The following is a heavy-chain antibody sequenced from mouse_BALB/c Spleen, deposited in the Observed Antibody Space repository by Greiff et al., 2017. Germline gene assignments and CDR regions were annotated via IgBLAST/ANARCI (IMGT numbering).Heavy chain of an antibody. V-gene: IGHV1-67*01. CDR3: ARSLGRGYYAMDY. Sequence: QVQLQQSGPELVRPGVSVKISCKGSSYTFTDYAMHWVKQSHAKSLEWIGVISTYYGNTNYNQKFKGKATMTVDKSSSTAYMELARLTSEDSAVYYCARSLGRGYYAMDYWGQGTSVTVSS. J-gene: IGHJ4*01. CDR2: ISTYYGNT. CDR1: SYTFTDYA. D-gene: IGHD4-1*01.